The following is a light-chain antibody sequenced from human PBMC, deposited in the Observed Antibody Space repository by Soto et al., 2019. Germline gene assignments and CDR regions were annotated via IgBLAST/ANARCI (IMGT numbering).Light chain of an antibody. J-gene: IGLJ3*02. V-gene: IGLV4-69*01. CDR3: QMWVTCIRV. CDR1: SGHSRYA. Sequence: QPVLTQSTSASASLGASVKLTCTLSSGHSRYAIAWHQQQPEKGPRYLMNLNSDGSHSKGDGIPDRFSGSSSGAERYLTISCPQSEDEADYYCQMWVTCIRVFGGGIKLTVL. CDR2: LNSDGSH.